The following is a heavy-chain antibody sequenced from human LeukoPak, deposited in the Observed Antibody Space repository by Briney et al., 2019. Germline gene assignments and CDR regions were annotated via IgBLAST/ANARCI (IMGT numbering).Heavy chain of an antibody. CDR1: VYTFTSYG. CDR3: ARGLGYSGYDIMGFDY. J-gene: IGHJ4*02. CDR2: INAYNGNT. V-gene: IGHV1-18*01. D-gene: IGHD5-12*01. Sequence: ASVKVSCKASVYTFTSYGISWVRQAPGQGREWVGWINAYNGNTNYEQKVQGRVTMSTDTSTSTAYMELRSLRYDDTAVYYCARGLGYSGYDIMGFDYWGQGTLVTVSS.